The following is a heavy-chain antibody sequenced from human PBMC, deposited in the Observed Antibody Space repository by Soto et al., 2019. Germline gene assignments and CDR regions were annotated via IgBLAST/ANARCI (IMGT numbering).Heavy chain of an antibody. Sequence: GGSLRLSCAASGFTFSSYSMNWVRQAPGKGLEWVSSISSSSSYIYYADSVKGRFTISRDNAKNSLYLQMNSLRAEDTAVYYCAREESISALAFDIWGQGTMVTVSS. CDR2: ISSSSSYI. V-gene: IGHV3-21*01. CDR3: AREESISALAFDI. CDR1: GFTFSSYS. J-gene: IGHJ3*02. D-gene: IGHD6-6*01.